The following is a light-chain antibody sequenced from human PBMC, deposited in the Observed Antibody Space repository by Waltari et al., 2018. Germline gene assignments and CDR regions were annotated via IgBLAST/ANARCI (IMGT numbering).Light chain of an antibody. Sequence: EVVLTQSPGTLSLSPGERATLSCRASQSVWNSYLAWYQQKPGQAPRLLIYGASLRATGIPERFSGSGSGTDFTLTIRSLEPEDFALYHCQQYGNSPLTFGGGTRVEI. CDR3: QQYGNSPLT. V-gene: IGKV3-20*01. CDR1: QSVWNSY. CDR2: GAS. J-gene: IGKJ4*01.